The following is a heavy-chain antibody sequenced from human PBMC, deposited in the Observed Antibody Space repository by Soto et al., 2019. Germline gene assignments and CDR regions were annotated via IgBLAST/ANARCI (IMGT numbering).Heavy chain of an antibody. D-gene: IGHD3-9*01. Sequence: GESLKISCKASGYSFTNYWITWMRQTPGKGLECMGMIDPSDSYSNYSPSFQGHVTMSVDKSISSAYLQFSSLKAPDTAMYYCARHRDILSGYSAADNWGQGTQVTVSS. CDR1: GYSFTNYW. CDR2: IDPSDSYS. CDR3: ARHRDILSGYSAADN. V-gene: IGHV5-10-1*01. J-gene: IGHJ4*02.